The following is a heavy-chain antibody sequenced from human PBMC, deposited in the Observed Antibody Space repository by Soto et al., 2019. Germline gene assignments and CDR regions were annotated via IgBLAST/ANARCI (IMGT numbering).Heavy chain of an antibody. CDR2: ISGSGGNT. Sequence: LRLSCAASGFTFSSFAMSWVRQAPGKGLEWVSAISGSGGNTYYADSVKGRFTISRDNSKNTLSLQMNSLRAEDTAIYYCAKVYCSSTRCYSAGYYYYGLDVWGQGTTVTVSS. CDR3: AKVYCSSTRCYSAGYYYYGLDV. J-gene: IGHJ6*02. CDR1: GFTFSSFA. D-gene: IGHD2-2*02. V-gene: IGHV3-23*01.